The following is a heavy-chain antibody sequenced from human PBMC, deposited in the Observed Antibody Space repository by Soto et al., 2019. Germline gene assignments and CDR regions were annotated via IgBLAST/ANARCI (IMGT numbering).Heavy chain of an antibody. D-gene: IGHD3-10*01. CDR2: VSGYNGNT. CDR3: ARFGSAPYSYYCVDV. CDR1: GYIFTNYD. V-gene: IGHV1-18*01. Sequence: QVQLVQSETEVKKPGASVKVSCKASGYIFTNYDITWVRQAPGQGLEWMGWVSGYNGNTKYEQKFQNRVTMTTDTSTSTVYMELRGLRSDDTAVYYCARFGSAPYSYYCVDVWGQGTTVFVSS. J-gene: IGHJ6*02.